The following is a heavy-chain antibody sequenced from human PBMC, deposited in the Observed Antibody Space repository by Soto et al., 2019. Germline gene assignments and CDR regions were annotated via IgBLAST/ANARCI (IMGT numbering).Heavy chain of an antibody. V-gene: IGHV3-23*01. D-gene: IGHD2-8*01. CDR3: VSWVSVHFDN. CDR2: INDNGVNT. J-gene: IGHJ4*02. Sequence: GSLRLSCLGSGFAFSKSPMNWVRQAPGRGLEWVATINDNGVNTHFAESVKGRFAISRDNSKSTVDLHMTRLRAEDTATYYCVSWVSVHFDNWGQGTVVTVSS. CDR1: GFAFSKSP.